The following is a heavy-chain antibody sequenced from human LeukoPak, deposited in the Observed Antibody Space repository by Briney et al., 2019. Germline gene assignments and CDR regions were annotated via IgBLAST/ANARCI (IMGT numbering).Heavy chain of an antibody. J-gene: IGHJ4*02. Sequence: SVKVSCKAFGGTFSSYAISWVRQAPGQGLEWMGGIIPIFGTANYAQKFQGRVTITTDESTSTAYMELSSLRSEDTAVYYCARVAQYCSSTSCLGYWGQGTLVTVSS. D-gene: IGHD2-2*01. CDR2: IIPIFGTA. V-gene: IGHV1-69*05. CDR3: ARVAQYCSSTSCLGY. CDR1: GGTFSSYA.